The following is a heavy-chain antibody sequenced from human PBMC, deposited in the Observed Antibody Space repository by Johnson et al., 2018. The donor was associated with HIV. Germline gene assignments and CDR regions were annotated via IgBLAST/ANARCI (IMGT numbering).Heavy chain of an antibody. J-gene: IGHJ3*02. D-gene: IGHD6-6*01. Sequence: VQLVESGGSVVRPGGSLRLSCAASGFTFDNNGMSWARQVPRKGLEWVSDINWNGGSTGYADSVGGRFAISRDNAKNSLYLQMKSLSAEDTAVYYCARGWDSSSSAFDIWGQGTMVTVSS. CDR3: ARGWDSSSSAFDI. CDR1: GFTFDNNG. V-gene: IGHV3-20*04. CDR2: INWNGGST.